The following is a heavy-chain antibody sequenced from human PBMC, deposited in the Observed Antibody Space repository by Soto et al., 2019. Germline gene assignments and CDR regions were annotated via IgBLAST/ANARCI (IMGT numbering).Heavy chain of an antibody. CDR3: ARVGQGRYYFDC. CDR1: GFAFSSYW. J-gene: IGHJ4*02. CDR2: INGDGSTT. V-gene: IGHV3-74*01. Sequence: VHLVESGGGSVQPGGSLKLSCAGSGFAFSSYWIHWVRQVPGKGLVWVSRINGDGSTTSYADSVRGRFTISRDNAKDTLYLQMNSLRAEDTALYYCARVGQGRYYFDCWGQGTLVTVSS.